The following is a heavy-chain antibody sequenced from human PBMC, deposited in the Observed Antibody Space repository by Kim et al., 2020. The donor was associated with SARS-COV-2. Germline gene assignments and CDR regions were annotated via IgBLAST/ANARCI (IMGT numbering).Heavy chain of an antibody. V-gene: IGHV4-39*07. D-gene: IGHD2-15*01. CDR2: IYYSGST. J-gene: IGHJ5*02. CDR3: ARDPRARIDCSGGSCYPILVDP. CDR1: GGSISSSSYY. Sequence: SETLSLTCTVSGGSISSSSYYWGWIRQPPGKGLEWIGSIYYSGSTYYNPSLKSRVTISVDTSKNQFSLKLSSVTAADTAVYYCARDPRARIDCSGGSCYPILVDPWGQGTLVTVSS.